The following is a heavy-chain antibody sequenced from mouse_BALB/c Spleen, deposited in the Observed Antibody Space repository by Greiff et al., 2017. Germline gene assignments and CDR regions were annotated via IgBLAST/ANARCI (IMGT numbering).Heavy chain of an antibody. D-gene: IGHD2-1*01. CDR1: GYTFTSYN. Sequence: QVQLQQSGAELVKPGASVKMSCKASGYTFTSYNMHWVKQTPGQGLEWIGAIYPGNGDTSYNQKFKGKATLTADKSSSTAYMQLSSLTSEDSAVYYCARWGYYGNCGYFDYWGQGTTLTVSS. CDR3: ARWGYYGNCGYFDY. V-gene: IGHV1-12*01. J-gene: IGHJ2*01. CDR2: IYPGNGDT.